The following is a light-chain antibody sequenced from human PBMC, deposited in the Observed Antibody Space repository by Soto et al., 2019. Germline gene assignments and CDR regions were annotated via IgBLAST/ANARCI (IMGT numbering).Light chain of an antibody. CDR3: QQLNSYPLT. CDR1: QGISSY. Sequence: DIQMPMSHYTLSASVGDRVTITCRASQGISSYLAWYQQKPGKAPKLLIYAASTLQSGVPSRFSGSGSGTDFTLTISSLQPEDFATYYCQQLNSYPLTFGQGRLLEIK. CDR2: AAS. J-gene: IGKJ5*01. V-gene: IGKV1-9*01.